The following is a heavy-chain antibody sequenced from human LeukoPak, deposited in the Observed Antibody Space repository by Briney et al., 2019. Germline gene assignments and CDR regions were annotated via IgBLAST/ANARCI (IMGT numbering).Heavy chain of an antibody. CDR2: INSDGSST. J-gene: IGHJ3*02. D-gene: IGHD5-18*01. CDR1: GFTFSSYW. V-gene: IGHV3-74*01. Sequence: GGSLRLSCAASGFTFSSYWMHWVRQAPGKGLVWVSRINSDGSSTSYADSVKGRFTISRDNAKNKLYLQMNSLRAEDTAVYYCARRTYSYVDDAFDIWGQGTMVTVSS. CDR3: ARRTYSYVDDAFDI.